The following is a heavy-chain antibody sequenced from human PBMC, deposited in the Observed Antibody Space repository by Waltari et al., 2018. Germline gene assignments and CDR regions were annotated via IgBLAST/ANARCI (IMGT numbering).Heavy chain of an antibody. Sequence: QVQLVESGGGVVQPGRSLRLSCAASGFTFSSYGMHWVRQAPGKGLEWVAVIWYDGSNKYYADSVKGRFTISRDNSKNTLYLQMNSLRAEDTAVYYCARGDTAMARYYYGMDVWGQGTTVTVSS. D-gene: IGHD5-18*01. CDR1: GFTFSSYG. V-gene: IGHV3-33*01. CDR2: IWYDGSNK. J-gene: IGHJ6*02. CDR3: ARGDTAMARYYYGMDV.